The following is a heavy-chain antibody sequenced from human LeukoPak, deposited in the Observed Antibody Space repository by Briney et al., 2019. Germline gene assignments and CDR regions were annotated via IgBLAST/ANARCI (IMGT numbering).Heavy chain of an antibody. J-gene: IGHJ4*02. CDR1: GFTFSSYW. V-gene: IGHV3-7*03. D-gene: IGHD3-22*01. Sequence: GSLRLSCAASGFTFSSYWMSWVRQAPGKGLEWVANIKQDGSEKYYVDSVKGRFTISRDNAKNSLYLQMNSLRAEDTAVYYCAKRGFYYDSSGYYLLDYWGQGTLVTVSS. CDR2: IKQDGSEK. CDR3: AKRGFYYDSSGYYLLDY.